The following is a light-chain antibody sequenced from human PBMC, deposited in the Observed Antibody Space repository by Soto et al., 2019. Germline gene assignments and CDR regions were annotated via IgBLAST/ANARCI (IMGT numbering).Light chain of an antibody. V-gene: IGKV1D-12*01. J-gene: IGKJ4*01. Sequence: DIQMTQSPSSVSASVGDRVTISCRASQGINSWLAWYQQKPGKAPELLIYTASNLESGVPSRFSGSGSGTDFTLTISSLQPEDFATYYCQQASSFPLTCGGGTRVEIK. CDR1: QGINSW. CDR2: TAS. CDR3: QQASSFPLT.